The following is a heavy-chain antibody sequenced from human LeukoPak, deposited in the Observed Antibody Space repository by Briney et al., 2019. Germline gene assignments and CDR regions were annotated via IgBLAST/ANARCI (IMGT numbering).Heavy chain of an antibody. CDR3: ARLGDIVATIIDY. Sequence: GESLKISCKGSGYNFASSWIAWVRQVPGKGLEWMGIIYPGDSDTRYSPSFQGQVTISADTSISTAYLQWSSLKASDTAMYYCARLGDIVATIIDYWGQGTLVTVSS. D-gene: IGHD5-12*01. CDR2: IYPGDSDT. CDR1: GYNFASSW. J-gene: IGHJ4*02. V-gene: IGHV5-51*01.